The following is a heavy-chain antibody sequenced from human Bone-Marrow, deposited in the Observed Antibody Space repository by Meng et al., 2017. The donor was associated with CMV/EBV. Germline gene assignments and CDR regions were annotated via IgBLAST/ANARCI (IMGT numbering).Heavy chain of an antibody. D-gene: IGHD1-26*01. CDR2: IRSKAYGGTT. J-gene: IGHJ4*02. V-gene: IGHV3-49*04. CDR3: TWWSYYNDY. Sequence: GESLKISCTASGFTFGDYAMSWVRQAPRKGLEWVGFIRSKAYGGTTEYAASVKGRFTISRDDSKSIAYLQMNSLKTEDTAVYYCTWWSYYNDYWGQGTLVTVSS. CDR1: GFTFGDYA.